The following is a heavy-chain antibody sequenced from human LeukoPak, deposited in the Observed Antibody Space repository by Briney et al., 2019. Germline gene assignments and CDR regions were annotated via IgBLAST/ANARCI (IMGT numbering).Heavy chain of an antibody. D-gene: IGHD2-2*01. CDR1: GGSISNYY. CDR2: IYTSGTT. CDR3: ARHRKYCSSTSCYSSPWFDP. V-gene: IGHV4-4*07. J-gene: IGHJ5*02. Sequence: SETLSLTCTVSGGSISNYYWSWIRQPAGKGLEWIGRIYTSGTTHYNPSLKSRVTISVDTSKNQFSLKLSSVTAADTAVYYCARHRKYCSSTSCYSSPWFDPWGQGTLVTVSS.